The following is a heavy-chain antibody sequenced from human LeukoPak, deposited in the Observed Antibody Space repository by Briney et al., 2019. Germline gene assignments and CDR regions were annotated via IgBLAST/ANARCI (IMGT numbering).Heavy chain of an antibody. V-gene: IGHV3-66*04. Sequence: GGSLRLSCAASGFTVSSNYMSWVRLAPGKGLEWVSLIYSGGSTYYADSVKGRFNISRDKSKNTLYLQMNSLRAEDTAVYHCASQVPWGLRLDYGMDVWGQGTTVTVSS. CDR3: ASQVPWGLRLDYGMDV. CDR1: GFTVSSNY. CDR2: IYSGGST. D-gene: IGHD3-16*01. J-gene: IGHJ6*02.